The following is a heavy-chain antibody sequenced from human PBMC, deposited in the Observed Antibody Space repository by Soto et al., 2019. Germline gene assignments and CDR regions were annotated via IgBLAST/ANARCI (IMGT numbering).Heavy chain of an antibody. J-gene: IGHJ4*02. V-gene: IGHV3-48*03. D-gene: IGHD2-2*02. CDR1: GFTFSSYE. CDR3: TTLGYCNGNSCYRGTYFDY. CDR2: ISSSGSTI. Sequence: EVQLVESGGGLVQPGGSLRLSCAASGFTFSSYEMNWVRQAPGKGLEWVSYISSSGSTIYYADSVKGRFTISRDNAKNSLYLQMNSLKIEDTAVYYCTTLGYCNGNSCYRGTYFDYWGQGTLVTVSS.